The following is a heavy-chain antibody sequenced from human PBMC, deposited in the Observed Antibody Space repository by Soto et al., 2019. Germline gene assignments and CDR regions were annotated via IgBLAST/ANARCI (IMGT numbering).Heavy chain of an antibody. Sequence: QVQLVQSGAEVKKPGASVKVSCKAFGYTFTSYYIHWVRQAPGQGLEWMGIINPSGGSTNYAQRFQCRVTMTSDTSTSTVYMELSSLRSEDTAEYYCARASGGVVTDYWGQGTLVTVSS. CDR1: GYTFTSYY. CDR2: INPSGGST. CDR3: ARASGGVVTDY. V-gene: IGHV1-46*01. D-gene: IGHD3-22*01. J-gene: IGHJ4*02.